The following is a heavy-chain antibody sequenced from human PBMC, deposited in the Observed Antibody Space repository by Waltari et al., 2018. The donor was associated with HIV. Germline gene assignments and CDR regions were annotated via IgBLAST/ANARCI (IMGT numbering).Heavy chain of an antibody. CDR1: GFSISRGYY. Sequence: QVQLQESGPGLVRPSETLSLTCAVSGFSISRGYYWGWVRPPPGKGLEWIGYIYNSGTTNYTPSLRSRVTISVDTSKNHFSLKLSSVTATDTAVYYCARVAIINAWFDPWGQGTLVTVSS. D-gene: IGHD5-12*01. J-gene: IGHJ5*02. CDR3: ARVAIINAWFDP. CDR2: IYNSGTT. V-gene: IGHV4-38-2*01.